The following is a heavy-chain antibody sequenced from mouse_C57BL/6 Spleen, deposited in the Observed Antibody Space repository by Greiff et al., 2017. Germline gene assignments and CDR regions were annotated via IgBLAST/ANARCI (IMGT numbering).Heavy chain of an antibody. CDR3: ARNFITTVVATRAMDY. J-gene: IGHJ4*01. CDR1: GFNIKNTY. V-gene: IGHV14-3*01. CDR2: IDPANGNT. Sequence: EVQLQQSVAELVRPGASVKLSCTASGFNIKNTYMHWVKQRPEQGLEWIGRIDPANGNTKYAPKFQGKATITADTSSNTAYLQLSSLTSEDTAIYYCARNFITTVVATRAMDYWGQGTSVTVSS. D-gene: IGHD1-1*01.